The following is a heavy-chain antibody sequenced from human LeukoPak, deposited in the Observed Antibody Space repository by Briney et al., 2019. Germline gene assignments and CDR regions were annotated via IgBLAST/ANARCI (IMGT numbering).Heavy chain of an antibody. CDR2: ICCDSDSI. D-gene: IGHD2-2*01. CDR3: AKESLRVVPSATFDY. V-gene: IGHV3-9*01. Sequence: GGSLGLSCAASGFTFDDYAMHWVRQAPGKGLEWVSGICCDSDSIDYADSVKGRFTISRDNAKNSLYLQMNSLRAEDTAVYYCAKESLRVVPSATFDYWGQGTLVTVSA. CDR1: GFTFDDYA. J-gene: IGHJ4*02.